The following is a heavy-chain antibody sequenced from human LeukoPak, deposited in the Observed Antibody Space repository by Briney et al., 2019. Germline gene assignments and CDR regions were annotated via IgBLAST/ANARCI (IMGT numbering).Heavy chain of an antibody. CDR2: IYSGGST. D-gene: IGHD3-22*01. Sequence: PGGSLRLSCAASGFTVSSNYMSWVRQAPGQGLEWVSVIYSGGSTYYADSVKGRFTISRDNSKNTLYLQMNSLRAEDTAVYYCARVADYYDSSGYPDAFDIWGQGTMVTVSS. J-gene: IGHJ3*02. CDR1: GFTVSSNY. CDR3: ARVADYYDSSGYPDAFDI. V-gene: IGHV3-53*01.